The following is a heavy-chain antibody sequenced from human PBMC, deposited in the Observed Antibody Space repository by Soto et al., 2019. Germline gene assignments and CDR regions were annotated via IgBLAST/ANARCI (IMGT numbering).Heavy chain of an antibody. D-gene: IGHD2-21*01. CDR3: AHFSDLEWFDP. Sequence: LSLTCTVSGGSISRYFWSWIRQSPGKGLEWIGYIFYTGSTTYNPSLKSRVTISIDTSKNQFSLKLSSLTAADTAVYYCAHFSDLEWFDPWGQGTLVTVSS. V-gene: IGHV4-59*01. CDR1: GGSISRYF. J-gene: IGHJ5*02. CDR2: IFYTGST.